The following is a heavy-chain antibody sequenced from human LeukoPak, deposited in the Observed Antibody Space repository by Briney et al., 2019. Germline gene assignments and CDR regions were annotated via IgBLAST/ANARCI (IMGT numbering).Heavy chain of an antibody. CDR3: ARTMTEFDY. V-gene: IGHV4-39*01. J-gene: IGHJ4*02. Sequence: SETLSLTCTVSGGSISSSSYYWGWIRQPPGKGLEWIGSIYYTGTTYYNPSLKSRVTISVDASKNQFSLRLNSVTAADTAVFYCARTMTEFDYWGQGTLVTVSS. CDR2: IYYTGTT. D-gene: IGHD4-17*01. CDR1: GGSISSSSYY.